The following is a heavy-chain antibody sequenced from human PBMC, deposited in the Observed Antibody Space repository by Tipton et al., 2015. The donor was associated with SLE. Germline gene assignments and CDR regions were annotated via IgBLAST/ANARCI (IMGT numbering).Heavy chain of an antibody. CDR2: ISGGGGST. CDR1: GFTFSSYA. CDR3: AKFEKTTDFYLDS. Sequence: GSLRLSCAASGFTFSSYALSWVRRAPGKGLEWVSAISGGGGSTYYADFVKGRFSISIDKSKKTLFLQMNSLRVDDTATYYRAKFEKTTDFYLDSWGQGTLVSVSS. J-gene: IGHJ4*02. D-gene: IGHD1/OR15-1a*01. V-gene: IGHV3-23*01.